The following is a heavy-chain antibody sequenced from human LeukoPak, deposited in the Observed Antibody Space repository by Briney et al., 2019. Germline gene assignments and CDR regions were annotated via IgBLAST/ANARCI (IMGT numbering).Heavy chain of an antibody. D-gene: IGHD3-10*01. V-gene: IGHV1-2*02. CDR3: ARDGDYGTGSYYRGCIDD. Sequence: ASVKVSYKPSGYSFTAFYIHWVRQAPGQGLEWMGWIHPRRGDTNYAQKFQGRVTMTRDTSISTAYLDLSSLRSDDTAVYYCARDGDYGTGSYYRGCIDDWGQGTPVTVS. CDR1: GYSFTAFY. J-gene: IGHJ4*02. CDR2: IHPRRGDT.